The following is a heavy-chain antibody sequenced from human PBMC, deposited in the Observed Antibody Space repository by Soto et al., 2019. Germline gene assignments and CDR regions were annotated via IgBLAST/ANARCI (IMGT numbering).Heavy chain of an antibody. J-gene: IGHJ4*02. V-gene: IGHV1-8*01. CDR3: EVTTGY. Sequence: QVQVVQSRAEVKKPGASVKVSCKTSGYTFTEYDINWVRQAAGQGLEYMGWVSPENRNAGYAPQFRGRVSMTADTSINTVYLELTTLTYEDTAVYYCEVTTGYWGQGTMVTVSS. CDR1: GYTFTEYD. CDR2: VSPENRNA. D-gene: IGHD4-17*01.